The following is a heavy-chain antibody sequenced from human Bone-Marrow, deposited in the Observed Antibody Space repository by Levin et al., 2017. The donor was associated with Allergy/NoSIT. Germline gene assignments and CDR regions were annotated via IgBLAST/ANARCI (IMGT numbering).Heavy chain of an antibody. CDR2: IEWNGAGT. CDR1: GFRFGDYA. V-gene: IGHV3-20*04. D-gene: IGHD1-1*01. Sequence: RSGGSLRLSCAASGFRFGDYAMTWVRRRPGKGLECVSAIEWNGAGTRYAASVKGRFTISRDNTKNSLFLEMNSLRAEDTAFYYCARDGYNSNVFDYWGQGTLVTVSS. J-gene: IGHJ4*02. CDR3: ARDGYNSNVFDY.